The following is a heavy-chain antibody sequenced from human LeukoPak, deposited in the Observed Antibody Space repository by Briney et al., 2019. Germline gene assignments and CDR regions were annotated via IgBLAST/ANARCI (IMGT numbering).Heavy chain of an antibody. V-gene: IGHV3-9*01. Sequence: SLSLSCTASGFTFDDFAMHWVRPAPGKGLEGVSGISWNSVSITYADSVKGRFTTSRDNAKNSLSLQMNSLTTEDTAFYYCAKDPQSYSTNYFDYWGQGALVTVSS. J-gene: IGHJ4*02. CDR1: GFTFDDFA. CDR3: AKDPQSYSTNYFDY. CDR2: ISWNSVSI. D-gene: IGHD6-13*01.